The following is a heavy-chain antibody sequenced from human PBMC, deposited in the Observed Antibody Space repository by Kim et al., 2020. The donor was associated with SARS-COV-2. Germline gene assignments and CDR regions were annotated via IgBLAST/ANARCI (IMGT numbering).Heavy chain of an antibody. J-gene: IGHJ6*02. V-gene: IGHV3-33*01. CDR3: ARDYIGDYARIPYYYYGMDV. D-gene: IGHD4-17*01. Sequence: GGSLRLSCAASGFTFSSYGMHWVRQAPGKGLEWVAVIWYDGSNKYYADSVKGRFTISRDNSKNTLYLQMNSLRAEDTAVYYCARDYIGDYARIPYYYYGMDVWGQGTTVTVSS. CDR1: GFTFSSYG. CDR2: IWYDGSNK.